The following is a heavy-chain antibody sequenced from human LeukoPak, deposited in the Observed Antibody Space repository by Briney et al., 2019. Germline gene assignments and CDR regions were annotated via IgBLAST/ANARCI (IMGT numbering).Heavy chain of an antibody. CDR1: GYTFTGYY. CDR3: ARVYSSGWPIDY. V-gene: IGHV1-2*02. Sequence: GASVNVSCKASGYTFTGYYMHWVRQAPGQGLEWMGWINPNSGGTNYAQKFQGRVTMTRDTSISTAYMELSRLRSDDTAVYYCARVYSSGWPIDYWGQGTLVTVSS. D-gene: IGHD6-19*01. CDR2: INPNSGGT. J-gene: IGHJ4*02.